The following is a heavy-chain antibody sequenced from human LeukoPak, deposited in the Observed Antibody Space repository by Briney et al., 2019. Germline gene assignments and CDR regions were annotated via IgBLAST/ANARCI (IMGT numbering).Heavy chain of an antibody. V-gene: IGHV6-1*01. D-gene: IGHD6-13*01. CDR1: GDTVSSNSAA. CDR2: TYYRSKWYN. J-gene: IGHJ3*02. Sequence: SQTLSLTCAISGDTVSSNSAAWNWIRQSPSRGLEWLGRTYYRSKWYNDYAVSVKSRITINPDTSKNHFSLQLNSVTPEDTAVYYCARKYSSSWYDALDIRGQGTMVTVSS. CDR3: ARKYSSSWYDALDI.